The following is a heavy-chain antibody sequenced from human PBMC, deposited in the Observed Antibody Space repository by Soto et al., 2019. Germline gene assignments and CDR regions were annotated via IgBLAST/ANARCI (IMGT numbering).Heavy chain of an antibody. J-gene: IGHJ4*02. V-gene: IGHV3-23*01. D-gene: IGHD3-10*01. CDR2: ISGSGGST. CDR1: GFTFSSYA. CDR3: AKGGVVLLWFGELDFDY. Sequence: GGSLRLSCAASGFTFSSYAMSWVRQAPGKGLEWVSAISGSGGSTYYADSVKGRFTISRDYSKNTLYLQMNSLRAEDTAVYYCAKGGVVLLWFGELDFDYWGQGTLVTVSS.